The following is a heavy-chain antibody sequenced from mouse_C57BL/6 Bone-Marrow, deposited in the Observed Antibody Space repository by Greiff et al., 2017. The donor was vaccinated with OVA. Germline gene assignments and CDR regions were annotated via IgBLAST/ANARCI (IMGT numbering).Heavy chain of an antibody. CDR2: INPNNGGP. D-gene: IGHD1-1*01. V-gene: IGHV1-18*01. CDR3: ASSTTVDAMDY. CDR1: GYTFTDYN. Sequence: EVQLQQSGPELVKPGASVKIPCKASGYTFTDYNMDWVKQSHGKSLEWIGDINPNNGGPIYNQKFKGKATLTVDKSSSTAYMELRSLTSEDTAVYYCASSTTVDAMDYWGRGTSVTVSS. J-gene: IGHJ4*01.